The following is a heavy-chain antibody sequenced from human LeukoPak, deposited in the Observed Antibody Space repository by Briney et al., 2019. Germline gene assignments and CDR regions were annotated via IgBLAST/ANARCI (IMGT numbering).Heavy chain of an antibody. V-gene: IGHV4-39*07. CDR3: ARVLLYSGYDLNWFDP. D-gene: IGHD5-12*01. CDR2: IYHSGST. J-gene: IGHJ5*02. Sequence: SETLSLTCTVSGGSISNSSYYWGWIRQPPGKGLEWIGSIYHSGSTYYNPSLKSRVTISVDTSKNQFSLKLSSVTAADTAVYYCARVLLYSGYDLNWFDPWGQGTLVTVSS. CDR1: GGSISNSSYY.